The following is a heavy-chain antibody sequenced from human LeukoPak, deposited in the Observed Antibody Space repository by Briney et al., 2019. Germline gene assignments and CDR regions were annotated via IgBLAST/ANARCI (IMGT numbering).Heavy chain of an antibody. CDR1: GGSFSGYY. V-gene: IGHV4-34*01. D-gene: IGHD6-6*01. CDR2: INHSGST. Sequence: SETLSLTCAVYGGSFSGYYWSWIRQSPGKGLEWIGEINHSGSTNYNPSLKSRVTISVDTSKNQFSLKLSPVTAADTAVYYCARADSSSSIDYWGQGTLVTVSS. J-gene: IGHJ4*02. CDR3: ARADSSSSIDY.